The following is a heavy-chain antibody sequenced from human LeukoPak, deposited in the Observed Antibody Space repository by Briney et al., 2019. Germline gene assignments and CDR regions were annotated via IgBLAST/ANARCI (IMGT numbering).Heavy chain of an antibody. CDR2: IYDSGST. CDR1: GGSIRSYH. CDR3: AREEYCGGDCYSGFDY. Sequence: PSETLSLTCTVSGGSIRSYHWSWIRQPPGKRLEWIGYIYDSGSTNYNPSLKSRVTISIDTSKNQFSLKLSSVTAADTAVYYCAREEYCGGDCYSGFDYWGQGTLVTVSS. V-gene: IGHV4-59*01. D-gene: IGHD2-21*02. J-gene: IGHJ4*02.